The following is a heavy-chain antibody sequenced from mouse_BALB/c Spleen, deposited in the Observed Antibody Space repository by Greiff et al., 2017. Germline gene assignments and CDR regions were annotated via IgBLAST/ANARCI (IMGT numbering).Heavy chain of an antibody. V-gene: IGHV14-3*02. J-gene: IGHJ3*01. CDR3: AREGYSGDLVAY. D-gene: IGHD2-13*01. Sequence: EVQLQQSGAELVKPGASVKLSCTASGFNIKDTYMHWVKQRPEQGLEWIGRIDPANGNTKYDPKFQGKATITADTSSNTAYLQLSSLTSEDTAVYYWAREGYSGDLVAYWGQGTLVTVSA. CDR2: IDPANGNT. CDR1: GFNIKDTY.